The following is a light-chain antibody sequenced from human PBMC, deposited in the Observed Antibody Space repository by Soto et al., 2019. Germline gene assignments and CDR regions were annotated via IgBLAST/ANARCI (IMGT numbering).Light chain of an antibody. Sequence: EIVLTQSPATLSLSPGERATLSCRASQSVSSYLAWYQQKPGQAPRLLIYDASNRATGIPARFSGSGSGTDFTLTNSSLEPEDFAVYYCQQRSNWPPWYTFGQGTKLEIK. CDR2: DAS. CDR1: QSVSSY. V-gene: IGKV3-11*01. J-gene: IGKJ2*01. CDR3: QQRSNWPPWYT.